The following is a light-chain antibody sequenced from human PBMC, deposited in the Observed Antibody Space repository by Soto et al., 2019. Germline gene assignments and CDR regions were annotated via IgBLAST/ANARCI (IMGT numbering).Light chain of an antibody. CDR2: DAS. V-gene: IGKV3-11*01. Sequence: EVVFTKSAAALSLSPGEKGSLSCRASQSVSSYLAWYQQKPGQAPRLLIYDASNRATGIPARFSGSGSGTDFTLTISSLEPEDFAVYYCHQRSNWPPDTFGQGTRLAIK. CDR3: HQRSNWPPDT. CDR1: QSVSSY. J-gene: IGKJ5*01.